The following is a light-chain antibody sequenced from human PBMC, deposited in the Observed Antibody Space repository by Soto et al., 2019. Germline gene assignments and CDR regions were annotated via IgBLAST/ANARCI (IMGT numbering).Light chain of an antibody. V-gene: IGKV3-20*01. CDR3: QHYGTSLLT. J-gene: IGKJ5*01. CDR2: GAS. CDR1: QSVSSNY. Sequence: EIVLTQSPGTLSLSPGERATLSCRASQSVSSNYLAWYQQKPGQAPRLLLYGASSRATGIPDRFSGSGSGTDFTLTLSRLEPEDSAVYYCQHYGTSLLTFGQGTRLEIK.